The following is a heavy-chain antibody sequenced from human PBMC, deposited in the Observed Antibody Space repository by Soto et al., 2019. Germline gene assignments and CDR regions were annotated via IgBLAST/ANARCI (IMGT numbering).Heavy chain of an antibody. J-gene: IGHJ5*01. CDR1: GYSFSTYW. V-gene: IGHV5-51*01. Sequence: GESLKISCQGSGYSFSTYWLAWVRQMPVKGLEYMGIIYPGDSDTRNSPSFQGQVTISAEKSIRTAYLQWSSLKASDTAMYYCARRGPGDYHGVGWLDSWGQGTQVTVSS. D-gene: IGHD3-10*01. CDR2: IYPGDSDT. CDR3: ARRGPGDYHGVGWLDS.